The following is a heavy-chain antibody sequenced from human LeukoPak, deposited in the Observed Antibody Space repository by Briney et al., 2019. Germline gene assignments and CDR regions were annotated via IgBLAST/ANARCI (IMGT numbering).Heavy chain of an antibody. CDR3: ARDLGTRGYLDY. CDR1: GYTFTGYY. J-gene: IGHJ4*02. V-gene: IGHV1-18*04. CDR2: ISAYNGNT. D-gene: IGHD7-27*01. Sequence: GASVKVSCKASGYTFTGYYMHWVRQAPGQGLEWMGWISAYNGNTNYAQKLQGRVTMTTDTSTSTAYMELRSLRSDDTAVYYCARDLGTRGYLDYWGQGTLVTVSS.